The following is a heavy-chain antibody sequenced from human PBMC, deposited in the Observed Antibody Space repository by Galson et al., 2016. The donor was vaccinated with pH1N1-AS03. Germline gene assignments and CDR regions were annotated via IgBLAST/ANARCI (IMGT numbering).Heavy chain of an antibody. D-gene: IGHD3-10*01. V-gene: IGHV4-4*07. J-gene: IGHJ4*02. Sequence: ETLSHTCTVSGGSISRYYWSWIRQPAGKGLEWIGRIYSSGSTDYNPSLKSRVTMSVDTSKNQFSLKPTSVTAADTAVYYCARDWFGHLHFDYWGQGTLVTVSS. CDR3: ARDWFGHLHFDY. CDR1: GGSISRYY. CDR2: IYSSGST.